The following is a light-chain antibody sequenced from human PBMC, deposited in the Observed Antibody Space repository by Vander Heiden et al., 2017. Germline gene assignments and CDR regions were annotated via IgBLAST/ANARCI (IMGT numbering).Light chain of an antibody. V-gene: IGLV1-40*01. J-gene: IGLJ2*01. Sequence: QSVLAQPPSVSGAPGQRVTVACTGGSSNIGADYVVHWYQQLPGTAPKLLIYDNYNRPSGVPDRFSASKSGTSAFLAITGLQAEDEADYYCQSYDDSLGIVIFGGGTKLTVL. CDR2: DNY. CDR1: SSNIGADYV. CDR3: QSYDDSLGIVI.